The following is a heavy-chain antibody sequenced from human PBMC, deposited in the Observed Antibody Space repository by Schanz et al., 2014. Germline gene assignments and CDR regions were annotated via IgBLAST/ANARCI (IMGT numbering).Heavy chain of an antibody. CDR3: AKDAPDPFDL. J-gene: IGHJ2*01. CDR1: TFTFDHYA. CDR2: VSSRSDEI. V-gene: IGHV3-23*01. Sequence: EVQLLESGGGLVQPGGSLRLSCSASTFTFDHYAMTWVRQAPGKGLEWVAAVSSRSDEIKYADSVRGRFTISRDNSKNTLYLQMNSLRGEDAAVDYCAKDAPDPFDLWGRGTLITVSS.